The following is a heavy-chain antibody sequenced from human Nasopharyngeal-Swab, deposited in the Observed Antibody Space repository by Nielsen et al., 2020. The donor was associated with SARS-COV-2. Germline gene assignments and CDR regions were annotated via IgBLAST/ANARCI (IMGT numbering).Heavy chain of an antibody. Sequence: GGSLRLSCAASGFTFSSYEMNWVRQAPGKGLEWVSYISSSGSTIYYADSVKGRFTISRDNAKNSLYLQMNSLRSEDTAVYYCARVGYYGSGIRYYFDYWGQGTLVTVSS. J-gene: IGHJ4*02. CDR1: GFTFSSYE. CDR3: ARVGYYGSGIRYYFDY. V-gene: IGHV3-48*03. D-gene: IGHD3-10*01. CDR2: ISSSGSTI.